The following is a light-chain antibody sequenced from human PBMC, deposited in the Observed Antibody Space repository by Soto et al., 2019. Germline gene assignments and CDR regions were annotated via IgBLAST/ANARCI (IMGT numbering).Light chain of an antibody. V-gene: IGLV2-14*01. CDR3: SSYTSSSTLEV. J-gene: IGLJ1*01. Sequence: QSALTQPASVSGSPGQSITSSCTGTSSDVGGYNYVSWYQQHPGKAPKLMIYDVSNRPSGVSNRFSGSKSGNTASLTISGLQAEDEADYYCSSYTSSSTLEVFGTGTQLTVL. CDR2: DVS. CDR1: SSDVGGYNY.